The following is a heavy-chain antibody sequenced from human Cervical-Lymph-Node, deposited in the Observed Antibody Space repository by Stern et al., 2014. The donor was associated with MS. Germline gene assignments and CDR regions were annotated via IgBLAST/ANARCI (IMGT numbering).Heavy chain of an antibody. V-gene: IGHV1-18*01. D-gene: IGHD2-15*01. Sequence: QDQLVQSGAEVKKPGASVMVSCKASGYTFNTYSISWVRQAPGQGLEWMAWINPYNGHTRYAQKVEGRLTMTTDKSTSTAYMELRSLRSDDTAVYYCARGYCTGGSCSPPLGYWGQGTLVTVSS. CDR1: GYTFNTYS. J-gene: IGHJ4*02. CDR2: INPYNGHT. CDR3: ARGYCTGGSCSPPLGY.